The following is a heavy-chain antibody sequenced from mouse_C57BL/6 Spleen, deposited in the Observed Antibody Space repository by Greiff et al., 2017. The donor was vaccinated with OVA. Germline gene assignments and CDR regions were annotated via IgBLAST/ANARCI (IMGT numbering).Heavy chain of an antibody. CDR2: INPSNGGT. V-gene: IGHV1-53*01. D-gene: IGHD1-1*01. CDR3: ARRGYYGSRKDWYFDV. CDR1: GYTFTSYW. Sequence: VQLQQSGTELVKPGASVKLSCKASGYTFTSYWMHWVKQRPGQGLEWIGNINPSNGGTNYNEKFKSKATLTVDKSSSTAYMQLSSLTSEDSAVYYCARRGYYGSRKDWYFDVWGTGTTVTVSS. J-gene: IGHJ1*03.